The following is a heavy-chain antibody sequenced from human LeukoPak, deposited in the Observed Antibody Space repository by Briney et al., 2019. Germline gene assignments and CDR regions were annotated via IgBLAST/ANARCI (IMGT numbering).Heavy chain of an antibody. CDR1: GGSITNYY. V-gene: IGHV4-59*12. CDR2: IYYNGST. Sequence: SETLSLTCTISGGSITNYYWSWIRQSPGKGLEWIGYIYYNGSTNYSPSLKSRVTISVDTSKTQFSLKLSSVTAADTAVYYCARELWRSRTFDIWGQGTMVTVSS. D-gene: IGHD3-16*01. CDR3: ARELWRSRTFDI. J-gene: IGHJ3*02.